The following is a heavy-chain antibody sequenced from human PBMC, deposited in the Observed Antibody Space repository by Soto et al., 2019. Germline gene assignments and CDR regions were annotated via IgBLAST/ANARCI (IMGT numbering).Heavy chain of an antibody. Sequence: QVQLQESGPGLVKPSGTLSLTCVVSGGSISSNDWWSWVRQSPGKGLEWIGEIHHSGSPNHNPSPRRRVTISPDKSKSRLSLELTAVTGADTAVYFCVANGYYSMGVWGQGTTVTVSS. D-gene: IGHD3-3*01. CDR2: IHHSGSP. CDR1: GGSISSNDW. CDR3: VANGYYSMGV. J-gene: IGHJ6*02. V-gene: IGHV4-4*02.